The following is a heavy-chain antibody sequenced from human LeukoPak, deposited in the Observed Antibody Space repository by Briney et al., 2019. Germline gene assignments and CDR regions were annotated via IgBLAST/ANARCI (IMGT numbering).Heavy chain of an antibody. CDR1: GGSINSADYY. CDR2: IYYSGST. Sequence: SQTLSLTCTVSGGSINSADYYWSWIRQPPGKGLEWIGYIYYSGSTYYNPSLKSRFIISVDTSKNQFSLKLSSVTAADTAVYYCASYSYYYDSSGYFDYWGQGTLVTVSS. J-gene: IGHJ4*02. V-gene: IGHV4-30-4*01. CDR3: ASYSYYYDSSGYFDY. D-gene: IGHD3-22*01.